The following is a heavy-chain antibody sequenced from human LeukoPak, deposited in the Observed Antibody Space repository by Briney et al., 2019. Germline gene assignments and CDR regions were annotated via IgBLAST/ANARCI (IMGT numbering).Heavy chain of an antibody. J-gene: IGHJ6*03. Sequence: GASVKVSCKASGGTFSSYAISWVRQAPGQGLEWMGGIIHIFGTANYAQKFQGRVTITADESTSTAYMELSSLRSEDTAVYYCATVPAHIKDYYYYYYMDVWGKGTTVTVSS. CDR1: GGTFSSYA. CDR2: IIHIFGTA. D-gene: IGHD2-2*01. CDR3: ATVPAHIKDYYYYYYMDV. V-gene: IGHV1-69*13.